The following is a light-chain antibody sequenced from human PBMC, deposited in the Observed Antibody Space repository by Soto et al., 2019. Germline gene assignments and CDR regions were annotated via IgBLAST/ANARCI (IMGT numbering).Light chain of an antibody. V-gene: IGKV1-5*03. CDR2: KAS. CDR1: QSISNW. J-gene: IGKJ1*01. Sequence: DILLTQSPSTLCASVGDRVTITCRASQSISNWLAWYQQKPGKAPKLLIYKASSLESGVPSRFSGSGSGTEFTLTISSLQPDDFATYYCQQYNSYPWTFGQGTKVDIK. CDR3: QQYNSYPWT.